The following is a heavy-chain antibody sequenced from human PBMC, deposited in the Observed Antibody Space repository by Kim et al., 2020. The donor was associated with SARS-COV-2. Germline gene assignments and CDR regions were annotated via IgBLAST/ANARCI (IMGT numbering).Heavy chain of an antibody. CDR3: ARDSSDSSGYYIFDY. V-gene: IGHV1-3*01. J-gene: IGHJ4*02. Sequence: ASVKVSCKASGYTFTSYAMHWVRQAPGQRLEWMGWINAGNGNTKYSQKFQGRVTITRDTSASTAYMELSSLRSEDTAVYYCARDSSDSSGYYIFDYWGQGTLVTVSS. CDR2: INAGNGNT. CDR1: GYTFTSYA. D-gene: IGHD3-22*01.